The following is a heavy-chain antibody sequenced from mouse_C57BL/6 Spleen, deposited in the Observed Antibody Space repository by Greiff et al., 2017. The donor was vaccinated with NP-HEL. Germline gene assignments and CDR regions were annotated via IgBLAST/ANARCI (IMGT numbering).Heavy chain of an antibody. CDR3: ARAYGSSPWYFDY. Sequence: QVQLQQPGAELVKPGASVKLSCKASGYTFTSYWMHWVKQRPGQGLAWIGMIHPNSGSTNYNEKFKSKATLTVDKSSSTAYMQLSSLTSEDSAVYYCARAYGSSPWYFDYWGQGTTLTVSS. CDR1: GYTFTSYW. J-gene: IGHJ2*01. D-gene: IGHD1-1*01. V-gene: IGHV1-64*01. CDR2: IHPNSGST.